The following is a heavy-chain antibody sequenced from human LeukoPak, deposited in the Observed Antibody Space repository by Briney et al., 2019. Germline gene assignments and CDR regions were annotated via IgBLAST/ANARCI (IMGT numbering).Heavy chain of an antibody. Sequence: GGSLRLSCAASGFTVSSNYMSWVRQAPGKGLEWVSVIYSGGSTYYADSVKGRFTISRDNSKNTLYLQMNSLRAEDTAVYYCARVWFGESPYYYYYMDVWGKGTTVTISS. CDR1: GFTVSSNY. CDR2: IYSGGST. CDR3: ARVWFGESPYYYYYMDV. D-gene: IGHD3-10*01. V-gene: IGHV3-66*01. J-gene: IGHJ6*03.